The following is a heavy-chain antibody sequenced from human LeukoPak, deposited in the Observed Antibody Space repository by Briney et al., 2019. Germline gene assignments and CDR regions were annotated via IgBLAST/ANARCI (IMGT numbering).Heavy chain of an antibody. V-gene: IGHV4-61*02. CDR1: GGSICSGSYY. J-gene: IGHJ6*03. CDR3: ASSEVDYYDSSGFYYYYMDV. Sequence: SETLSLTCTVSGGSICSGSYYWSWIRQPAGKGLEWIGRIYTSGSTNYNPSLKSRVTISVDTSKNQFSLKLSSVTAADTAVYYCASSEVDYYDSSGFYYYYMDVWGKGTTVTVSS. D-gene: IGHD3-22*01. CDR2: IYTSGST.